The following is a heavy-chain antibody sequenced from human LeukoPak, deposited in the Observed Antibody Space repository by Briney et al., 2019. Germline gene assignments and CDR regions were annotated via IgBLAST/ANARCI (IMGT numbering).Heavy chain of an antibody. CDR2: ISSSSYI. V-gene: IGHV3-21*01. Sequence: GGSLRLSCAASGFTFSSYSMNWVRQAPGKGLEWVSSISSSSYIYYADSVKGRFTISRDNAKNSLYLQMNSLRAEDTAVYYCARRYCGATTCSAFEIWGQGTMVTVSS. D-gene: IGHD2-2*01. CDR3: ARRYCGATTCSAFEI. CDR1: GFTFSSYS. J-gene: IGHJ3*02.